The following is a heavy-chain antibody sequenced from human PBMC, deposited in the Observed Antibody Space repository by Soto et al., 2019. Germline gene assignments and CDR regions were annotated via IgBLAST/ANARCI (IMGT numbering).Heavy chain of an antibody. CDR2: VNYSGRP. J-gene: IGHJ5*01. D-gene: IGHD6-13*01. Sequence: QVHLQQWGAGLLRPSETLSLTCGISGGSFGGYYWTWIRQPPGKGLEWIGEVNYSGRPNYNPSLKSRVTVSLDMTNNSFSLTLNSVTPADTAFYYCTRGGAPSSSYFWFDSWGQGPLVTVSS. CDR1: GGSFGGYY. V-gene: IGHV4-34*02. CDR3: TRGGAPSSSYFWFDS.